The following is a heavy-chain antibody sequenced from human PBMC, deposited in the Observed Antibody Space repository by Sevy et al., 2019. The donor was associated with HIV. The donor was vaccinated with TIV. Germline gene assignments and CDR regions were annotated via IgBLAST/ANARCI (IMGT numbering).Heavy chain of an antibody. Sequence: SETLSLTCAVYGGSFSGYYWSWIRQPPGKGLEWIGKINHSGSTNYNPSLKSRVTISVDTSKNQFSLKLSSVTAADTAVYYCARVVPYYDILTGYYAVYFDYWGQRTLVTVSS. D-gene: IGHD3-9*01. CDR3: ARVVPYYDILTGYYAVYFDY. V-gene: IGHV4-34*01. J-gene: IGHJ4*02. CDR2: INHSGST. CDR1: GGSFSGYY.